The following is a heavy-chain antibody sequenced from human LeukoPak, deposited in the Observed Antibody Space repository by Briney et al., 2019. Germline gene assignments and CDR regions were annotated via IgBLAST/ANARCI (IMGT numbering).Heavy chain of an antibody. CDR1: GGSISSGGYS. J-gene: IGHJ4*02. V-gene: IGHV4-30-4*07. Sequence: SETLSLTCAVSGGSISSGGYSWSWIRQAPGKGLEWIGYIYYSDTYYNPSLRSRVTILVDTSKNQFSLKLNSVTAADTAVYYCASHSGGYAYWGQGTLVTVSS. CDR3: ASHSGGYAY. CDR2: IYYSDT. D-gene: IGHD5-12*01.